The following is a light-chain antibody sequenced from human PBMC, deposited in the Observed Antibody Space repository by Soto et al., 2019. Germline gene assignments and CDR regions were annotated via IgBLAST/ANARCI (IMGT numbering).Light chain of an antibody. V-gene: IGKV3-20*01. Sequence: EIVLTQSPGTLSLSPGERATLSCRASQSVSSSYLAWYQQKPGQARRLLNYGASSRATGIPATFSGSGSGTDFTITISRLEPEDFAVYYYQQYGSSPKYTFGQGTKLEIK. CDR1: QSVSSSY. CDR3: QQYGSSPKYT. J-gene: IGKJ2*01. CDR2: GAS.